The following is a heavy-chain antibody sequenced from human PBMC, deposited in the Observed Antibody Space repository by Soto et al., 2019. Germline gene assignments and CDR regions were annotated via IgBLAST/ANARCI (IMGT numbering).Heavy chain of an antibody. Sequence: QVQLVQSGAEVKKPGASVKVSCKASGYTFTSYGISWVRQAPGQGLEWMGWIIAYNCNTNYAQKLQGRVTMTTDTSTSTVYMELRSLRSDDTAVYYCARDDGWFGELYFDYWGQGTLVTVSS. J-gene: IGHJ4*02. D-gene: IGHD3-10*01. CDR1: GYTFTSYG. CDR2: IIAYNCNT. V-gene: IGHV1-18*04. CDR3: ARDDGWFGELYFDY.